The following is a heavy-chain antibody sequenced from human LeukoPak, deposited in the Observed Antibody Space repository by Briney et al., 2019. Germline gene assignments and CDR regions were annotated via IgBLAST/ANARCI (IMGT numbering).Heavy chain of an antibody. CDR1: GCSFTSNW. Sequence: GESLQISCKVSGCSFTSNWIGWVRQMPGKGLEWMGIIYPGDSDTRYSPSFQGQVTISADKSISTAYLQWSSLKASDTAMYYCARLLSVAGTVDYWGQGTLVTVSS. D-gene: IGHD6-19*01. CDR3: ARLLSVAGTVDY. J-gene: IGHJ4*02. V-gene: IGHV5-51*01. CDR2: IYPGDSDT.